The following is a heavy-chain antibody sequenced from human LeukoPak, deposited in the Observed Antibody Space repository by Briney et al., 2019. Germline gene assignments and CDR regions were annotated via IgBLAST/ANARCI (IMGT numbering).Heavy chain of an antibody. J-gene: IGHJ4*02. Sequence: PGGSLRLSCAPSGLTFSSYWMSWVRQAPGKGLEWVANIKEDGSEKYYVDSVKGRFTIPRDNAKNSLYLQMNGLRAEDTAVYYCARDKGVGFDYWGQGTLVTVSS. CDR3: ARDKGVGFDY. CDR2: IKEDGSEK. CDR1: GLTFSSYW. V-gene: IGHV3-7*01. D-gene: IGHD1-26*01.